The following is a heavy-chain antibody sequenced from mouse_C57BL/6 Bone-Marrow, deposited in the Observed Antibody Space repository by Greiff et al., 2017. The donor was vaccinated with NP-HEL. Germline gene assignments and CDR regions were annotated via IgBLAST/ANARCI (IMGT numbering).Heavy chain of an antibody. J-gene: IGHJ1*03. Sequence: EVMLVESGGGLVQPGGSLKLSCAASGFTFSDYYMYWVRQTPEKRLEWVAYISNGGGSTYYPDTVKGRVTISRDNAKNTLYLQMSRLKSEDTAMYYCARHDYDYDGYFDVWGTGTTVTVSS. V-gene: IGHV5-12*01. CDR3: ARHDYDYDGYFDV. D-gene: IGHD2-4*01. CDR2: ISNGGGST. CDR1: GFTFSDYY.